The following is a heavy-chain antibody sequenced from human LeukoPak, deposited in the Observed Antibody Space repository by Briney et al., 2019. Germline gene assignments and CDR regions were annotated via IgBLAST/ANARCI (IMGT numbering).Heavy chain of an antibody. V-gene: IGHV4-59*11. D-gene: IGHD5-18*01. CDR3: ARDGTAMVITNGYFDY. CDR2: IYYSGNT. CDR1: GGSISSHY. J-gene: IGHJ4*02. Sequence: SETLSLTCTVSGGSISSHYWSWIRQPPGKGLEWIGCIYYSGNTNYNPSLESRVTISVDTSKIQFSLKLTSVTAADTAVYYCARDGTAMVITNGYFDYWGQGTLVTVSS.